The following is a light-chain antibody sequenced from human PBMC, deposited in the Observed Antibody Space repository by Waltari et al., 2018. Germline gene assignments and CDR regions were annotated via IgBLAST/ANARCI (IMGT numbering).Light chain of an antibody. V-gene: IGLV1-51*01. CDR3: STWDNSLTEVV. CDR1: ISNVGHYS. Sequence: QSVLTQPPSVSAAPGQKVTISCSGSISNVGHYSVSWYHQLPGAAPKLLIYDNDKRPSGIPDRFSASKSGTSATLGITGLQIGDEADYYCSTWDNSLTEVVFGGGTKLTVL. CDR2: DND. J-gene: IGLJ2*01.